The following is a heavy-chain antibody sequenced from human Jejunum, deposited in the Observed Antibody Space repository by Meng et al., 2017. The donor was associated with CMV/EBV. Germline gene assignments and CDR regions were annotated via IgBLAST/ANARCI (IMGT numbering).Heavy chain of an antibody. J-gene: IGHJ6*02. CDR2: IRYDGTEI. D-gene: IGHD2-21*01. CDR1: GFDFSNTG. V-gene: IGHV3-30*02. Sequence: SLKISCATSGFDFSNTGMHWVRQAPGKGLVWVAFIRYDGTEIKYAESVKGRFTISRDNSKRTLFLQMNSLRVEDSAVYYCAKGSYFWGQGTTVTVSS. CDR3: AKGSYF.